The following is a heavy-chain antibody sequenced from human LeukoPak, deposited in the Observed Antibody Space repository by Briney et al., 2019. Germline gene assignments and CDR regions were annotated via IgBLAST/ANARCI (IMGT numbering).Heavy chain of an antibody. CDR1: GGSVNSHF. CDR2: YYYGGST. D-gene: IGHD3-3*01. V-gene: IGHV4-59*02. CDR3: AIMGSAYGNAFDV. Sequence: PSETLSLTCTFSGGSVNSHFCSWVRHSPGKELEWIGYYYYGGSTLYNPSLGSRVTISVDASKNHFFLRLNSVTATDTGVYYCAIMGSAYGNAFDVWGQGTMVTVSP. J-gene: IGHJ3*01.